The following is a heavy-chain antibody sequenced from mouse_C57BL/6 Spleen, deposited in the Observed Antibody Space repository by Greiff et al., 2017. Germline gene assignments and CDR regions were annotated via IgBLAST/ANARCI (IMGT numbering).Heavy chain of an antibody. CDR3: ARGTKVDDWFAY. Sequence: QVQLQQPGAELVKPGASVKLSCKASGYTFTSYWMHWVKQRPGQGLEWIGMIHPNSGSTNYNEKFKGKATLTVDKSSSTAYMQLSSLTSADSAVYYCARGTKVDDWFAYWGEGTLVTVSA. CDR1: GYTFTSYW. V-gene: IGHV1-64*01. D-gene: IGHD1-1*01. CDR2: IHPNSGST. J-gene: IGHJ3*01.